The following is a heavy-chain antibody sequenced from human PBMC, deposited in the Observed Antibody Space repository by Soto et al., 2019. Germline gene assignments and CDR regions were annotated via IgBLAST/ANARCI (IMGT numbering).Heavy chain of an antibody. J-gene: IGHJ4*02. V-gene: IGHV3-7*05. CDR3: ATDILDF. CDR2: INPNGSER. CDR1: GFMFSSYW. Sequence: EVELVESGGGLVQPGGSLRLSCAATGFMFSSYWMTWVRQAPGQGLEWVANINPNGSERYYGDSVEGRFTISRDNAKNSVFLQMENLRVEDTAMYYCATDILDFWGQGTLVSVSS. D-gene: IGHD3-9*01.